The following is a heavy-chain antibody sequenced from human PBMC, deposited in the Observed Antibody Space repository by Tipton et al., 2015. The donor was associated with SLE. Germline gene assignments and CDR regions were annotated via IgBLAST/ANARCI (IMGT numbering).Heavy chain of an antibody. J-gene: IGHJ3*01. V-gene: IGHV3-48*01. CDR1: GFTFSSYA. Sequence: SLRLSCEGSGFTFSSYAMKWVRQAPGKGLEWISYISTGSVAIYYADSVRGRFTISRDNDKKSLFLQMNNLRPDDTAVYYCARNLDPRAIDVWGQGTLVTVSS. CDR2: ISTGSVAI. D-gene: IGHD1-26*01. CDR3: ARNLDPRAIDV.